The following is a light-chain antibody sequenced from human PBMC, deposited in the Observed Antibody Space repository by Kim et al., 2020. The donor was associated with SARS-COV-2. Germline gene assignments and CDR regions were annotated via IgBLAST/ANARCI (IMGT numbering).Light chain of an antibody. CDR3: QSYDSSNLWV. V-gene: IGLV6-57*02. J-gene: IGLJ3*02. CDR1: SGSIASNY. CDR2: EDN. Sequence: NFMLTQPHSVSESPGKTVTISCTGSSGSIASNYVQWNQQRPGSAPTTVIYEDNQRPSGVPDRFSGSIDSSSNSASLTISGLKTEDEADYYCQSYDSSNLWVFGGGTKVTVL.